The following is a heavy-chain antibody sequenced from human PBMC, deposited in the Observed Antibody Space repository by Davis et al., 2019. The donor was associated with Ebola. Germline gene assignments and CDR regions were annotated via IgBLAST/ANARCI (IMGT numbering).Heavy chain of an antibody. CDR2: ISYDGSNK. D-gene: IGHD6-6*01. CDR3: ARVAWRIAARLSPRFDY. J-gene: IGHJ4*02. V-gene: IGHV3-30-3*01. Sequence: GESLKISCAASGFTFSSYAMHWVRQAPGKGLEWVAVISYDGSNKYYADSAKGRFTISRDNSKNTLYLQMNSLRAEDTAVYYCARVAWRIAARLSPRFDYWGQGTLVTVSS. CDR1: GFTFSSYA.